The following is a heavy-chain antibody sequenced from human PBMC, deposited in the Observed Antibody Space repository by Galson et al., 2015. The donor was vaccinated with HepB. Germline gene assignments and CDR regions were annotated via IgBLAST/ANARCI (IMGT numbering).Heavy chain of an antibody. J-gene: IGHJ4*02. D-gene: IGHD3-10*01. CDR1: GFTFSSYS. Sequence: SLRLSCAASGFTFSSYSMNWVRQAPGKGLEWVSYISSSSSTIYYADSVKGRFTISRDNAKNSLYLQMNSLRAEDTAVYYCARGHYYGSGSYEDWGQGTLVTVSS. V-gene: IGHV3-48*01. CDR2: ISSSSSTI. CDR3: ARGHYYGSGSYED.